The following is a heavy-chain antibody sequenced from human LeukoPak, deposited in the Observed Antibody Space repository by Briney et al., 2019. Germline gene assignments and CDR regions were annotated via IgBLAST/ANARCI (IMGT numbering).Heavy chain of an antibody. Sequence: SETLSLTCTVSGYSISSGYYWGWIRQPPGKGLEWIGSIYHSGSTYYNPSLKSRVTISVDTSKNQFSLKLSSVTAADTAVYYCARGRQSGKNSSSWYRPYYYYMDVWGKGTTVTVSS. D-gene: IGHD6-13*01. V-gene: IGHV4-38-2*02. CDR3: ARGRQSGKNSSSWYRPYYYYMDV. CDR1: GYSISSGYY. CDR2: IYHSGST. J-gene: IGHJ6*03.